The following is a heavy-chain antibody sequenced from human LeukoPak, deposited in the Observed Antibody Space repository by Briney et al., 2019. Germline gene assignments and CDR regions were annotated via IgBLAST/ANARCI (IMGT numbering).Heavy chain of an antibody. CDR2: ISSSSSTI. Sequence: GGSLRLSCAASGFTFSSYSMNWVRQAPGKGLEWVSYISSSSSTIYYADSVKGRFIISRDNAKNSLYLQMNSLRAEDTAVYYCATFKASLGLDPWGQGTLVTVSS. V-gene: IGHV3-48*01. CDR1: GFTFSSYS. CDR3: ATFKASLGLDP. J-gene: IGHJ5*02.